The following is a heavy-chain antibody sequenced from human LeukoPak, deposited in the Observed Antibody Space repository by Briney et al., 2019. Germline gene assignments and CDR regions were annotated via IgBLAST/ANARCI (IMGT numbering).Heavy chain of an antibody. CDR2: IYPGDSDT. CDR1: GYSFTSYW. Sequence: GESLKISCKGSGYSFTSYWIGWVRQMPGKGLEWMGIIYPGDSDTRYSPSFQGQVTISAEKSIRTDYVQWSSLKASDTAMYYCARLDDYRSSGDYWGQGTLVTVSS. CDR3: ARLDDYRSSGDY. J-gene: IGHJ4*02. D-gene: IGHD4-11*01. V-gene: IGHV5-51*01.